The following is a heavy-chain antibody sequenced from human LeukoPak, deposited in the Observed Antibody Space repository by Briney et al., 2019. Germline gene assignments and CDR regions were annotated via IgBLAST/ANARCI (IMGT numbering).Heavy chain of an antibody. CDR2: INPSGGST. CDR3: ARSGYCSSTSCSSVGSSGVSDFDY. Sequence: ASVKVSCKASGYTFTSYYMHWVRQATGQGLEWMGIINPSGGSTSYAQKFQGRVTMTRDMSTSTVYMELGSLRSEDTAVYYCARSGYCSSTSCSSVGSSGVSDFDYWGQGTLVTVSS. D-gene: IGHD2-2*01. J-gene: IGHJ4*02. CDR1: GYTFTSYY. V-gene: IGHV1-46*01.